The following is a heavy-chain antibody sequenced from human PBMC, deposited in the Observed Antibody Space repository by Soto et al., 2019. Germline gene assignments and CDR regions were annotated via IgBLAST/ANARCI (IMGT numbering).Heavy chain of an antibody. Sequence: EVQLVESGGGLVQPGGSLRLSSAASGFSFSDYWMSWVRQAPGKGLEWVGNVKQDGSERYYVDSVKGRFTISRDNAKNSLYLQMNSLRAEDTAVYYCARERVVGPATIFYYYALDVWGQGSTVIV. D-gene: IGHD2-15*01. CDR1: GFSFSDYW. V-gene: IGHV3-7*05. J-gene: IGHJ6*02. CDR2: VKQDGSER. CDR3: ARERVVGPATIFYYYALDV.